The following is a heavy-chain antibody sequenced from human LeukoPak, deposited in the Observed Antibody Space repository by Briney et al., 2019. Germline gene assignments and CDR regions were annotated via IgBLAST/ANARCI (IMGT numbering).Heavy chain of an antibody. Sequence: ASVKVSCKASGYTFPSYFMHWVRQAPGQGLEWMGIINPTGGSTTYAQKFQGRVTMTRDTSVSTAYMELSRLTFDDTAVYYCARKDLSGYSSLDYWGQGTLVTVSS. J-gene: IGHJ4*02. CDR2: INPTGGST. D-gene: IGHD5-18*01. CDR3: ARKDLSGYSSLDY. V-gene: IGHV1-46*01. CDR1: GYTFPSYF.